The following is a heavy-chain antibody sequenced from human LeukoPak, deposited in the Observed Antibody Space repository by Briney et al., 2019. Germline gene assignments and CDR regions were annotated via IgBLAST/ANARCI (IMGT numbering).Heavy chain of an antibody. J-gene: IGHJ6*03. CDR2: INSDGSIT. V-gene: IGHV3-74*01. Sequence: GGSLRLSCAASGFTFSSYWMHWVRQTPGKGLVWVSRINSDGSITSYADSVKGRFTISRDNAKNTLYLQMNSLRAEDTAVYYCAREVPRGITGTQTYMDVWGKGTTVTVSS. CDR3: AREVPRGITGTQTYMDV. D-gene: IGHD1-7*01. CDR1: GFTFSSYW.